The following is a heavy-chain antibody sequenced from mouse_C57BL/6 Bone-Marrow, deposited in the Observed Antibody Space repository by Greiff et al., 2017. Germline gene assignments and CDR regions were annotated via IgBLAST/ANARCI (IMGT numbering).Heavy chain of an antibody. CDR3: AREIPYYYGSSLCDY. Sequence: QVQLQQPGPELVMPGASVKLSCKASGYTFTSYWMHWVKQRPGQGLEWIGEIDPSDSDTSYNQKFKGKSTLTVDKSSSTAYMQLSSLTSEDSAVYYCAREIPYYYGSSLCDYWGQGTTLTVSS. V-gene: IGHV1-69*01. CDR2: IDPSDSDT. J-gene: IGHJ2*01. CDR1: GYTFTSYW. D-gene: IGHD1-1*01.